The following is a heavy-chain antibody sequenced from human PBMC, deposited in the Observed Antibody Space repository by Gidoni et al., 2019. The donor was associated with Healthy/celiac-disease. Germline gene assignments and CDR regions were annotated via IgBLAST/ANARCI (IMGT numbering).Heavy chain of an antibody. D-gene: IGHD4-17*01. Sequence: QLQLQESGPGLVKPSETLSLTCTVSGGSISSSSYYWGWIRQPPGKGLEWIGSIYYSGSPYYNPSLKCRVTISVDTSKNQFSLKLSSVTAADTAVYYCASLFTVTSNWFDPWGQGTLVTVSS. V-gene: IGHV4-39*07. CDR3: ASLFTVTSNWFDP. CDR2: IYYSGSP. J-gene: IGHJ5*02. CDR1: GGSISSSSYY.